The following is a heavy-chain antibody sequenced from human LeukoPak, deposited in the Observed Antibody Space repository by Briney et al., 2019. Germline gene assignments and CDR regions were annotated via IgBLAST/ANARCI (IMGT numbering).Heavy chain of an antibody. J-gene: IGHJ4*02. CDR3: ARGDSSGCFAY. CDR1: GYCFTSYW. CDR2: IYTGDSDT. V-gene: IGHV5-51*01. D-gene: IGHD3-22*01. Sequence: GGALQISCKGAGYCFTSYWIGWGRRMAGKGVKWRGIIYTGDSDTRYSPSFQGQVTISADKSISPAYLQWSSLKASDTAMFYCARGDSSGCFAYWGQGTLVTVSS.